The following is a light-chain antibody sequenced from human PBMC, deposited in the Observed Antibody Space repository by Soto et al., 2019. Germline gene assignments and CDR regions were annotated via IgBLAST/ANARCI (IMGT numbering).Light chain of an antibody. CDR3: SSYTSSNTYV. V-gene: IGLV2-14*03. CDR2: NVS. CDR1: SSDVGGYNS. Sequence: QSVLTPPASVSGSTGQSIAISCTGTSSDVGGYNSVSWYQQHPGKAPKLMIYNVSNRPSGVSDRFSGSKSGNTASLTISGLQAEDEADYYCSSYTSSNTYVFGTGTKVTVL. J-gene: IGLJ1*01.